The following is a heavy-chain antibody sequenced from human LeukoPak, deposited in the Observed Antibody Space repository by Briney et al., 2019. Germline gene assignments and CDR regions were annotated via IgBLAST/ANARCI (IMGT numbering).Heavy chain of an antibody. CDR2: ISWNSGSM. V-gene: IGHV3-9*02. CDR1: GFTSDDCA. J-gene: IGHJ4*02. CDR3: ARYYDPDY. D-gene: IGHD1-26*01. Sequence: GGSLRLSCAGSGFTSDDCAMHWVRQAPGKGLEWVSGISWNSGSMGYADSVKGRFTISRDNAKSSLYLQMNSLRAEDTAVYYCARYYDPDYWGQGTLVTVSS.